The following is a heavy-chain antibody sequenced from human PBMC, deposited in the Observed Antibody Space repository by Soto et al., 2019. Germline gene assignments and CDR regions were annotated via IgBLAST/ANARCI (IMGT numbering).Heavy chain of an antibody. CDR1: GYTFTSYN. CDR2: MNPNSGNT. Sequence: ASVKVSCKASGYTFTSYNINWVRLASGQGLEWMGWMNPNSGNTGYAQRFQGRVTMTRNTSISTAYMELNSLRSEDTAVYYCAREPTKGESALDYWGQGTQVTVS. D-gene: IGHD2-21*01. V-gene: IGHV1-8*01. CDR3: AREPTKGESALDY. J-gene: IGHJ4*02.